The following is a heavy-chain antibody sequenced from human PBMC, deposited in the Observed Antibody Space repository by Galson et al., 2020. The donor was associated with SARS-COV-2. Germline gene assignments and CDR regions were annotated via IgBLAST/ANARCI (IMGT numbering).Heavy chain of an antibody. Sequence: SETLSLTCAVYGGSFSGYYWSWIRQPPGKGLEWIGEVNHSGSTNYNPSLKSRVTISVDTSKNQFSLKLSSVTAADTAVYYCARVGGLGYGSGSYYLGSYYYMDAWGKGTTVTISS. D-gene: IGHD3-10*01. J-gene: IGHJ6*03. V-gene: IGHV4-34*01. CDR2: VNHSGST. CDR1: GGSFSGYY. CDR3: ARVGGLGYGSGSYYLGSYYYMDA.